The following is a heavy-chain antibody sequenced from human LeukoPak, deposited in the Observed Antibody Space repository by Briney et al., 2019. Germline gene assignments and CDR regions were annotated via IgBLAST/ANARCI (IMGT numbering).Heavy chain of an antibody. Sequence: PSETLSLTCAVSGYSISSGYYWGWIRQPPGKGLEWIGNVYHSGSTYKNPSLKSRVSISLDTSNNQFSLKLTSVTAADTAIYYCARLSGAPVRHPIYHFDYWGQGTLATVSS. V-gene: IGHV4-38-2*01. CDR3: ARLSGAPVRHPIYHFDY. CDR1: GYSISSGYY. D-gene: IGHD1-26*01. J-gene: IGHJ4*02. CDR2: VYHSGST.